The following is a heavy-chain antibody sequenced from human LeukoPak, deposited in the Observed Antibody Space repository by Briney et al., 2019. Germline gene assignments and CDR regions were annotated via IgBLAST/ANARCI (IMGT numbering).Heavy chain of an antibody. D-gene: IGHD6-19*01. CDR2: IYTGGTT. V-gene: IGHV4-59*11. CDR3: TKATKWLAFDD. CDR1: GGSTSSHV. Sequence: SETLSLTCTVSGGSTSSHVWSWLRHPPGKGLEWFGNIYTGGTTNHNPSLKSGVTISIDTSKNQLAPHLASVTAADTAVYYCTKATKWLAFDDWGRGTLVTVSS. J-gene: IGHJ4*02.